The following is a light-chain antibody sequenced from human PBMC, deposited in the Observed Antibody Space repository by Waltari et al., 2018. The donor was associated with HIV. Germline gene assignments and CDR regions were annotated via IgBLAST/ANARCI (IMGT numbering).Light chain of an antibody. CDR3: QSYDSSLSVV. J-gene: IGLJ2*01. Sequence: QSVLTQPPSVSGAPGQRVTIACTGSSSNIRAGYDVPWYPQLPGTAPKLLIYGNSNRPSGVPDRFSGSKSGTSASLAITGLQAEDEADYYCQSYDSSLSVVFGGGTKLTVL. V-gene: IGLV1-40*01. CDR2: GNS. CDR1: SSNIRAGYD.